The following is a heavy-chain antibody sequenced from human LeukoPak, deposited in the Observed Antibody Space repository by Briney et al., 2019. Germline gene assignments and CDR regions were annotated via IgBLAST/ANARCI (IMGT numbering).Heavy chain of an antibody. D-gene: IGHD2-21*01. CDR3: AKAIPYYFDY. J-gene: IGHJ4*02. CDR1: GFTFGSYG. V-gene: IGHV3-30*18. CDR2: ISYDGSNK. Sequence: GGSLRLSCAASGFTFGSYGMHWVRQAPGKGLEWVAVISYDGSNKYYADSVKGRFTISRDNSKNTLYLQMNSLRAEDTAVYYCAKAIPYYFDYWGQGTLVTVSS.